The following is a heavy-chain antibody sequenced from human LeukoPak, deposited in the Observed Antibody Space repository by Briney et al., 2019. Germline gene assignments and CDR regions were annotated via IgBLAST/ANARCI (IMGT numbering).Heavy chain of an antibody. CDR1: GFTFSSYA. D-gene: IGHD3-10*01. CDR3: AKSVKELWFGEPTDGMDV. J-gene: IGHJ6*02. CDR2: ISGSGGST. Sequence: GGSLRLSCAASGFTFSSYAMSWVRQAPGKGLEWVSAISGSGGSTYYADSVKGRFTISRDNSKNTLYLQMNSLRAEDTAVYYCAKSVKELWFGEPTDGMDVWGQGTTVTVSS. V-gene: IGHV3-23*01.